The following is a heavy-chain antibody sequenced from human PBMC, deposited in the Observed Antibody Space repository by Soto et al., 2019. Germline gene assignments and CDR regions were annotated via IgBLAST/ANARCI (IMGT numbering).Heavy chain of an antibody. Sequence: SETLSLTCSVSGGSISGSYWSWIRQSPGKGLEWLGYVYYTGSTNYSPSLRSRVSISIDTSKNEFSLRLSSVTAADTAVYFCARSVAVPGAHIDYWGQGTQVTVSS. CDR3: ARSVAVPGAHIDY. CDR1: GGSISGSY. V-gene: IGHV4-59*01. CDR2: VYYTGST. D-gene: IGHD6-19*01. J-gene: IGHJ4*02.